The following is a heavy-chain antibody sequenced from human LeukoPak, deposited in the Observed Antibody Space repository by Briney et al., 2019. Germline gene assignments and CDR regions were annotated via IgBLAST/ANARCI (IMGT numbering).Heavy chain of an antibody. CDR2: ISSSSSYI. CDR1: GFTFSSYS. V-gene: IGHV3-21*01. CDR3: ARDPPYSGSGYYYYMDV. Sequence: PGGSLRLSCAASGFTFSSYSMNWVRQAPGKGLEWVSSISSSSSYIYYADSVKGRFTISRDNAKNSLYLQMNSLRAEDTAVYYCARDPPYSGSGYYYYMDVWGKGTTVTISS. D-gene: IGHD1-26*01. J-gene: IGHJ6*03.